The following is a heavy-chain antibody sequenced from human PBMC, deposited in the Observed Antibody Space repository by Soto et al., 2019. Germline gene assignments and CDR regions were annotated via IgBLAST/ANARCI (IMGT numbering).Heavy chain of an antibody. CDR3: ARVHCSAGTCLDGLDV. CDR1: GDSVSSNGAC. D-gene: IGHD2-15*01. Sequence: SQTLSLPCVISGDSVSSNGACWNWIRQSPSRGLQWLGRIYYRSKWFHDYAASVESRMAINPDTSRNQFSLQLNYVTPEDTAVYYCARVHCSAGTCLDGLDVWGQGTTVTVSS. CDR2: IYYRSKWFH. V-gene: IGHV6-1*01. J-gene: IGHJ6*02.